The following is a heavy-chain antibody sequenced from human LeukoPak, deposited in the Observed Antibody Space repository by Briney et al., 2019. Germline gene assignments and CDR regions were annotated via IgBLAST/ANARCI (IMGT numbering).Heavy chain of an antibody. Sequence: PSETLSLTCAVYGGSFSGYYWSWIRQPPGKGLEWIGEINHSGSTNYNPSLKSRVTISVDTSKNQFSLKLSPVTAADTAVYYCARSSIAAAGRNFQHWGQGTLVTVSS. CDR2: INHSGST. CDR3: ARSSIAAAGRNFQH. V-gene: IGHV4-34*01. J-gene: IGHJ1*01. CDR1: GGSFSGYY. D-gene: IGHD6-13*01.